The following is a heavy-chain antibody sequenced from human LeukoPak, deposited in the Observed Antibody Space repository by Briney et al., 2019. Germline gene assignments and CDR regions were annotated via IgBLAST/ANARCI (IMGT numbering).Heavy chain of an antibody. CDR2: ISYDGSNK. D-gene: IGHD7-27*01. CDR1: GFTFSSYA. J-gene: IGHJ6*02. V-gene: IGHV3-30-3*01. Sequence: PGGSLRLSCAASGFTFSSYAMHWVRQAPGKGLEWVAVISYDGSNKYYADSVKGRFTISRDNSKNTLYLQMNSLRAEDTAVYYCARGSPERLGIYYYYGMDVWGQGTAVTVSS. CDR3: ARGSPERLGIYYYYGMDV.